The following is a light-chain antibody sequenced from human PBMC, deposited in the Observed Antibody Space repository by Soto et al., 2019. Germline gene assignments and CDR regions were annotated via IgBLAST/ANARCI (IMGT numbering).Light chain of an antibody. J-gene: IGKJ1*01. CDR2: GAS. CDR1: QSVSSTY. Sequence: EIVLTQSPGTLSLSPGERATLSCRASQSVSSTYLAWYQQKPGQAPRLLIYGASSRAPGISDRFRGSGSGTDFTLTISMLEPEDFAVYYCQQYGSSPRTFGQGTKVDLK. CDR3: QQYGSSPRT. V-gene: IGKV3-20*01.